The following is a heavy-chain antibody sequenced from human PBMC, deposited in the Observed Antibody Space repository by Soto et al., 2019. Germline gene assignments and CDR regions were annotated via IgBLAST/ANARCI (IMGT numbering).Heavy chain of an antibody. V-gene: IGHV1-69*02. J-gene: IGHJ6*03. D-gene: IGHD6-19*01. CDR1: GGTFSSYT. CDR3: ARSSIAVAGSNYYYYMDV. Sequence: QVQLVQSGAEVKKPGSSVKVSCKASGGTFSSYTISWVRQAPGQGLEWMGRIIPILGIANYAQKFQGRVTITADKSTSTDYMELSSLRSEDTAVYYCARSSIAVAGSNYYYYMDVWGKGTTVTVSS. CDR2: IIPILGIA.